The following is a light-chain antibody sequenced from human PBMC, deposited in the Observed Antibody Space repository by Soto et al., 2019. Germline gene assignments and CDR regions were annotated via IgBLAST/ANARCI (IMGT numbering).Light chain of an antibody. J-gene: IGLJ1*01. V-gene: IGLV2-11*01. Sequence: QSALTQPRSVSGSPGQSVTISCTGSSSDVGAYSYVSWYQQHPGKAPKLMIYDVSKRPSGVPDRFSGSKSGNTASLTISGLQAEDEADYYCCSYAGRYTYVFGNGTKVTVL. CDR3: CSYAGRYTYV. CDR1: SSDVGAYSY. CDR2: DVS.